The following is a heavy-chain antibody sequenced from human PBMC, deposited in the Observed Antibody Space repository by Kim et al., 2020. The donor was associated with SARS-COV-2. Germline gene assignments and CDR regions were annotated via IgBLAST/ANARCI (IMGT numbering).Heavy chain of an antibody. J-gene: IGHJ3*02. V-gene: IGHV4-39*07. CDR2: IYYSGST. Sequence: SETLSLTCTVSGGSISSSSYYWGWIRQPPGKGLEWIGSIYYSGSTYYNPSLKSRVTISVDTSKNQFSLKLSSVTAADTAVYYCARVEISGSRDAFDIWGQGTMVTVSS. CDR3: ARVEISGSRDAFDI. D-gene: IGHD1-26*01. CDR1: GGSISSSSYY.